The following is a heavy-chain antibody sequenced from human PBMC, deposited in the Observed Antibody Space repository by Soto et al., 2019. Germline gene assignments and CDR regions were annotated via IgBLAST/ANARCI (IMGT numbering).Heavy chain of an antibody. CDR3: ARARHFRIDP. CDR2: ISNSGST. CDR1: GGSVSSVNNF. J-gene: IGHJ5*02. V-gene: IGHV4-61*01. Sequence: QVQLQESGPGLVKPSETLSLTCSVSGGSVSSVNNFWTWIRQPPGKGLEWIGHISNSGSTLYNPSLTSRVPAALDTSRNEFSLRLSSLTAADSAIFYCARARHFRIDPWGQGTLVTVSS.